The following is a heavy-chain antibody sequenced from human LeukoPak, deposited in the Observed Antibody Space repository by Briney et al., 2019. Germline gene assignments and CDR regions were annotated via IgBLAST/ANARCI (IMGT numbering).Heavy chain of an antibody. CDR2: MSSDGNKK. CDR3: ARGDYDLSGSYHYGMDV. J-gene: IGHJ6*02. D-gene: IGHD3-10*01. CDR1: GFTFNSYT. Sequence: PGGSLRLSCAAPGFTFNSYTMHWVRQAPGKGLEWVAVMSSDGNKKFYAEYVKGRFTISRDNSENTLYLEMNSLRGEVTAVYYCARGDYDLSGSYHYGMDVWGQGTTVTVSS. V-gene: IGHV3-30-3*01.